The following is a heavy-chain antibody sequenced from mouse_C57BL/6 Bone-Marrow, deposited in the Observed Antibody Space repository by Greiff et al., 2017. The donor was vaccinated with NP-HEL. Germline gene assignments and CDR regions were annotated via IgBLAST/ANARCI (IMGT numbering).Heavy chain of an antibody. CDR1: GYAFTNYL. CDR2: INPGSGGT. V-gene: IGHV1-54*01. J-gene: IGHJ4*01. D-gene: IGHD2-3*01. Sequence: QVHVKQSGAELVRPGTSVKVSCKASGYAFTNYLIEWVKQRPGQGLEWIGVINPGSGGTNYNEKFKGKATLTADKSSSTAYMQLSSLTSEDSAVDFCAREGDGYPYYAMDYWGQGTSVTVSS. CDR3: AREGDGYPYYAMDY.